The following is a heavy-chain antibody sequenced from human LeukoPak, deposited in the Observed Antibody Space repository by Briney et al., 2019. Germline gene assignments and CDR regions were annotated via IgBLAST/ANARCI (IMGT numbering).Heavy chain of an antibody. J-gene: IGHJ6*02. CDR1: GFTFSNSW. Sequence: GGSLRLSCAASGFTFSNSWMHWVRQAPGKGLVWVSRMNGDGSTTNYADSVKGRFTIYRDNAKNTLYLQMSGLRAEDTAVYYCARGGRGLDVWGQGTTVTVSS. CDR2: MNGDGSTT. V-gene: IGHV3-74*01. CDR3: ARGGRGLDV.